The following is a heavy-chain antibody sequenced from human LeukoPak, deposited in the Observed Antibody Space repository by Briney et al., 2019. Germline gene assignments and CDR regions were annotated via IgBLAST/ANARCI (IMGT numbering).Heavy chain of an antibody. V-gene: IGHV3-23*01. CDR1: GFTFNNYA. D-gene: IGHD3-10*01. J-gene: IGHJ3*02. CDR2: ISGSGGST. CDR3: AKQTSWYYYGSGSRSPDAFDI. Sequence: GGSLRLSCVASGFTFNNYAMTWVRQTPGKGLEWVSVISGSGGSTDYADSVKGRFTISRDNSKNTLYVQMNSLRAEDTAVYYCAKQTSWYYYGSGSRSPDAFDIWGQGIMVTVSS.